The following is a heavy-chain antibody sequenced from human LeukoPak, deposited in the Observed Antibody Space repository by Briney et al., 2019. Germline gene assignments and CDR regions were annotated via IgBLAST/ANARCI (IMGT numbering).Heavy chain of an antibody. CDR1: GYTITNNY. J-gene: IGHJ5*02. D-gene: IGHD3-10*01. V-gene: IGHV1-46*01. CDR2: INPSGTGT. Sequence: ASVKVSCKASGYTITNNYMHWVRQAPGQGLEWMGVINPSGTGTSYAQKFQGRVTMTEDTSTDTAYMELSSLRSEDTAVYYCATVPLEGSGSLLWFDPWGQGTLVTVSS. CDR3: ATVPLEGSGSLLWFDP.